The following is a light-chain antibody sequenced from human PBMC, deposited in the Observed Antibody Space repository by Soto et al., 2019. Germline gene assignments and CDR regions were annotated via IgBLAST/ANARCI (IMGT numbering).Light chain of an antibody. J-gene: IGLJ2*01. CDR3: SSYTGSNSVV. CDR1: SSDVGGYNY. V-gene: IGLV2-8*01. Sequence: QSALTQPASVSGSPGQSITISCTGTSSDVGGYNYVSWYQQHPGNAPQLMISEVSKRPSGVPDRFSGSKSGNTASLTVSGLQAEDEADYYCSSYTGSNSVVFGGGTKVTVL. CDR2: EVS.